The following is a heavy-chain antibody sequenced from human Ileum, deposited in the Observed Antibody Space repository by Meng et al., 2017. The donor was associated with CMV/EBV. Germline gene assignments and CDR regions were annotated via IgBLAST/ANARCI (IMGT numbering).Heavy chain of an antibody. V-gene: IGHV1-8*01. CDR2: MSPNTGNP. CDR3: ARGWVLET. Sequence: QVQLVQSGAEVKKPGASVKVSCRASGYTFTSSDVNWVRQATGQGLEWMGWMSPNTGNPGYAHKFKGRVTMTRNTSISTAYMELSSLRSEDTAVYYCARGWVLETWGQGTLVTVSS. CDR1: GYTFTSSD. J-gene: IGHJ5*02. D-gene: IGHD1-26*01.